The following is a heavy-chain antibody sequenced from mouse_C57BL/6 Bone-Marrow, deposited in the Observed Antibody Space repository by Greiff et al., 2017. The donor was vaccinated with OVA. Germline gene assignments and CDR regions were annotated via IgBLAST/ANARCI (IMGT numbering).Heavy chain of an antibody. CDR3: ATILGHYYAMDY. V-gene: IGHV5-17*01. CDR2: ISSGSSTI. CDR1: GFTFSDYG. D-gene: IGHD3-1*01. Sequence: EVMLVESGGGLVKPGGSLKLSCAASGFTFSDYGMHWVRQAPEKGLEWVAYISSGSSTIYYADTVKGRVTISRDNAKNTQFLQMTSLRSEDTAMYYCATILGHYYAMDYWGQGTSVTVSS. J-gene: IGHJ4*01.